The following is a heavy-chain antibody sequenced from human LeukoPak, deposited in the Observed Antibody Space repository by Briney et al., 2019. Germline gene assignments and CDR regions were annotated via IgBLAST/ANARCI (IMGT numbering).Heavy chain of an antibody. D-gene: IGHD5-12*01. V-gene: IGHV3-48*03. Sequence: GGSLRLSCAASGFTFSSYEMNWVRQAPGKGLEWVSYISSSGSTIYYADSVKGRFTISRDNSKNTLYLQMNSLRAEDTAVYYCAKDSGSGYARGYFDYWGQGTLVTVSS. CDR2: ISSSGSTI. CDR1: GFTFSSYE. J-gene: IGHJ4*02. CDR3: AKDSGSGYARGYFDY.